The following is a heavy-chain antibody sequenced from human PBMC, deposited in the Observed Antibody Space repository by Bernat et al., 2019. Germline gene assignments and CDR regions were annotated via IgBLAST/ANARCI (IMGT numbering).Heavy chain of an antibody. J-gene: IGHJ4*02. V-gene: IGHV4-39*01. CDR2: IYYSGST. D-gene: IGHD2-15*01. CDR1: GGSISSSSYY. CDR3: ARGYCSGGSCYSTY. Sequence: LQLQESGPGLVKPSETLSLTCTVSGGSISSSSYYWGWIRQPPGKGLEWIGSIYYSGSTYYNPSLKSRVTISVDTSKNQFSLKLSSVTAADTAVYYCARGYCSGGSCYSTYWGQGTLVTVSS.